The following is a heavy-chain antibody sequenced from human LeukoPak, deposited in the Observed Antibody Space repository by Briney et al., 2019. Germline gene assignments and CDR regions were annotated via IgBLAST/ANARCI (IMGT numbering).Heavy chain of an antibody. CDR1: GFTVSSNY. CDR3: AREGGLSGSYYFDY. CDR2: IYSGGST. J-gene: IGHJ4*02. V-gene: IGHV3-66*01. D-gene: IGHD1-26*01. Sequence: GGSLRLSCAASGFTVSSNYMSWVRQAPGKGLEWVSVIYSGGSTYYADSVKGRFTISRDNSKNTLYLQMNSLRVEDTAVYYCAREGGLSGSYYFDYWGQGTLVTVSS.